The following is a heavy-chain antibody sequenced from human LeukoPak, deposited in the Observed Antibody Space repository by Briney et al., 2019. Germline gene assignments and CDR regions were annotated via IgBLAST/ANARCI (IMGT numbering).Heavy chain of an antibody. CDR3: ARGARRRSFQH. D-gene: IGHD3-16*01. J-gene: IGHJ1*01. CDR2: ISSSGSTI. CDR1: GFTFSSYE. V-gene: IGHV3-48*03. Sequence: GGSLRLSCAASGFTFSSYEMNWVRQAPGKGLEWVSYISSSGSTIYYADSVKGRFTISRDNAKNSLYLQMNSLRAEDTAVYYCARGARRRSFQHWGQGTLVTVSS.